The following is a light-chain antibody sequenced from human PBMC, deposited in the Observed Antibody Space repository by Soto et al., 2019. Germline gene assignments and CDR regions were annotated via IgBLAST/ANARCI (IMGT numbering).Light chain of an antibody. CDR1: QSVSNF. CDR3: QHRSDWPT. V-gene: IGKV3-11*01. CDR2: DSS. Sequence: EIVLTQSPATLSLSPGERATLSCRASQSVSNFLAWYQQKPGQPPRLLIYDSSNRATGIPARFSGSGSGTDFTLTISSVEPEDFAVYYCQHRSDWPTFGGGTKIKIK. J-gene: IGKJ4*01.